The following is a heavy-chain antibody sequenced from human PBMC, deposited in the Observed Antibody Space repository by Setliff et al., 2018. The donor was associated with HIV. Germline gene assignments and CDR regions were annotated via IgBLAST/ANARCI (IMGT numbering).Heavy chain of an antibody. CDR2: ISSSGKYI. J-gene: IGHJ6*02. D-gene: IGHD6-6*01. CDR3: ARDDPPREESSSTVLFSSGMDV. Sequence: PGGSLRLSCTASGFTFNIYSMNWVRQAPGKGLEWVTSISSSGKYIYYVDSVKGRFTISRGNAKNSLYLQMNSLRAEDTAVYYCARDDPPREESSSTVLFSSGMDVWGHGTPVTVSS. CDR1: GFTFNIYS. V-gene: IGHV3-21*01.